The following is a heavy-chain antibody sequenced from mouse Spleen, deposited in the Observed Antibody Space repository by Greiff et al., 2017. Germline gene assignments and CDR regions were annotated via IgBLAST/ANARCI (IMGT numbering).Heavy chain of an antibody. Sequence: VQLQESGAELAKPGASVKLSCKASGYTFTSYWMHWVKQRPGQGLEWIGYINPSSGYTKYNQKFKDKATLTADKSSSTAYMQLSSLTYEDSAVYYCAKPPYGSYWYFDVWGAGTTVTVSS. CDR1: GYTFTSYW. J-gene: IGHJ1*01. CDR3: AKPPYGSYWYFDV. CDR2: INPSSGYT. V-gene: IGHV1-7*01. D-gene: IGHD1-1*01.